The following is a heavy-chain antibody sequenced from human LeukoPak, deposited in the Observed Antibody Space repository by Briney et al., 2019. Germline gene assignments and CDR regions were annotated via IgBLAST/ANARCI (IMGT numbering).Heavy chain of an antibody. CDR2: INHSGST. J-gene: IGHJ5*02. V-gene: IGHV4-34*01. CDR3: ARGYCSSTSCYSHWFDP. Sequence: SETLSLTCAVYGGSFSGYYWSWIRQPPGKGLERIGEINHSGSTNYNPSLKSRVTISVDTSKNQFSLKLSSVTAADTAVYYCARGYCSSTSCYSHWFDPWGQGTLVTVSS. D-gene: IGHD2-2*01. CDR1: GGSFSGYY.